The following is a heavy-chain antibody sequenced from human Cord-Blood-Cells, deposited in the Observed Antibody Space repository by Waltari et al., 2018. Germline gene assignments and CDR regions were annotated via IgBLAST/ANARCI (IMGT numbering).Heavy chain of an antibody. D-gene: IGHD1-7*01. V-gene: IGHV3-30-3*01. CDR1: GFHFRSYA. CDR2: ISYDGSNK. Sequence: QVQLVESGGGVVQPGRSLIPPCAASGFHFRSYAMHWVRRAPGKGLEWVAVISYDGSNKYYADSVKGRFTISRDNSKNTLYLQMNSLRAEDTAVYYCARTYNWNYNWFDPWGQGTLVTVSS. J-gene: IGHJ5*02. CDR3: ARTYNWNYNWFDP.